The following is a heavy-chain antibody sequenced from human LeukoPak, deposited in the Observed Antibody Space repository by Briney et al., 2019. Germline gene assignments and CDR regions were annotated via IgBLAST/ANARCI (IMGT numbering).Heavy chain of an antibody. CDR1: GFTFSSYA. CDR2: ISGSGGST. J-gene: IGHJ4*02. Sequence: GGSLRLSCAASGFTFSSYAMSWVRQAPGKGLEWVSAISGSGGSTYYADSVKGRFTISRDNSKNTLYLQMNSLRAEDTAVYYCAISASWYCGSGKLDYWGQGTLVTVSS. V-gene: IGHV3-23*01. CDR3: AISASWYCGSGKLDY. D-gene: IGHD3-10*01.